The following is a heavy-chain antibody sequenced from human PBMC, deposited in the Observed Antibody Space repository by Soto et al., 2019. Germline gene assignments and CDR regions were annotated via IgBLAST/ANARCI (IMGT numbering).Heavy chain of an antibody. V-gene: IGHV4-31*03. CDR2: IYYSGST. CDR1: GGSISSGGYY. J-gene: IGHJ5*02. CDR3: ARGWLVGFGRFDP. D-gene: IGHD6-19*01. Sequence: PSETLSLTCTVSGGSISSGGYYWSWIRQHPGKGREWIVYIYYSGSTYYNPSLKIRVTISVDTSQNQFSLRLSSVTAADAAVYYCARGWLVGFGRFDPWGQGTLVTVSS.